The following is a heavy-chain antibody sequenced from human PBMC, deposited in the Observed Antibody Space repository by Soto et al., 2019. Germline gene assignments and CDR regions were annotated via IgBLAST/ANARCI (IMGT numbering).Heavy chain of an antibody. CDR3: AREDSIIIPAVSDF. D-gene: IGHD2-2*01. V-gene: IGHV3-21*01. CDR1: GFAFNNYG. Sequence: PGGSLRLSCTVSGFAFNNYGINWVRQAPGKGLEWVSSISKSDHTYYSDSVKGRFAISRDNAKSSVSLQMNTLRVEDAAVYYCAREDSIIIPAVSDFWGQGTLVTVSS. CDR2: ISKSDHT. J-gene: IGHJ4*02.